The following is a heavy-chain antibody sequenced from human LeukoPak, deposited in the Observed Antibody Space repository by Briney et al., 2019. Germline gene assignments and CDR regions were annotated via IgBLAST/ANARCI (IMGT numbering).Heavy chain of an antibody. J-gene: IGHJ6*03. Sequence: PGGSLRLSCAASGFTFSTYVMHWVRQAPGKGLEWVAFIRYDGNKKYYADSVRGRFTISRDNSKNTLYLQMNSLRAEDTAVYYCAKAHCGDDCYFGVYYMDVWGKETTVTVSS. CDR1: GFTFSTYV. CDR2: IRYDGNKK. D-gene: IGHD2-21*02. V-gene: IGHV3-30*02. CDR3: AKAHCGDDCYFGVYYMDV.